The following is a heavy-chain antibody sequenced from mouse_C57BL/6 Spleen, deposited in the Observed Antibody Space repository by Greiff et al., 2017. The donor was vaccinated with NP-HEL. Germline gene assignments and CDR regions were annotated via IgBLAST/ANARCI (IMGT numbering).Heavy chain of an antibody. V-gene: IGHV7-3*01. CDR1: GFTFTDYY. Sequence: EVNVVESGGGLVQPGGSLSLSCAASGFTFTDYYMSWVRQPPGKALEWLGFIRNKANGYTTEYSASVKGRFTISRDNSQSILYLQMNALRAEDSATYYCARSLYGYNFDYWGQGTTLTVSS. CDR3: ARSLYGYNFDY. CDR2: IRNKANGYTT. D-gene: IGHD2-2*01. J-gene: IGHJ2*01.